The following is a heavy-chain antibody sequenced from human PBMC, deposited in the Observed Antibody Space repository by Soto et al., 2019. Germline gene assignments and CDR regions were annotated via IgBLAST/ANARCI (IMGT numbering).Heavy chain of an antibody. CDR2: IIPIFGTA. CDR1: GGTFSSYA. Sequence: GASVKVSCKAAGGTFSSYAISWVRQAPGQGLEWMGGIIPIFGTANYAQKFQGRVTITADESTSTAYMELSSLRSEDTAVYYCARARGGGYDSQFVDYHYGMDVWGQGTTVTVSS. CDR3: ARARGGGYDSQFVDYHYGMDV. V-gene: IGHV1-69*13. J-gene: IGHJ6*02. D-gene: IGHD5-12*01.